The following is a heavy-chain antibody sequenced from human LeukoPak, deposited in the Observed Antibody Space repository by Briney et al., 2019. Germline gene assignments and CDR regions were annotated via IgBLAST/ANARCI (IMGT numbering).Heavy chain of an antibody. D-gene: IGHD6-13*01. V-gene: IGHV3-30*18. Sequence: PGGSLRLSCAASGFTFSSYGMHWVRQAPGKGLEWVAVISYDGSNKYYADSVKGRFTISRDNSKNTLYLQMNSLRAEDTAEYYCAKMEQQLVLGYWGQGTLVTVSS. CDR2: ISYDGSNK. CDR1: GFTFSSYG. J-gene: IGHJ4*02. CDR3: AKMEQQLVLGY.